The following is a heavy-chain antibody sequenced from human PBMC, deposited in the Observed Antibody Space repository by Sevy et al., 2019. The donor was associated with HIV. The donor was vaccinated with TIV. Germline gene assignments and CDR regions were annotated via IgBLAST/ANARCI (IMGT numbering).Heavy chain of an antibody. V-gene: IGHV3-7*01. CDR3: ARDYPNNYYDSSGTNYYYGMDV. CDR1: GFTFSSYW. J-gene: IGHJ6*02. CDR2: IKQDGSEK. Sequence: GGSLRLSCAASGFTFSSYWMSWVRQAPGKGLEWVANIKQDGSEKYYVDSVKGRFTISRDNAKNSLYLQMNSLRAEDTAVYYCARDYPNNYYDSSGTNYYYGMDVWGQGTTATVSS. D-gene: IGHD3-22*01.